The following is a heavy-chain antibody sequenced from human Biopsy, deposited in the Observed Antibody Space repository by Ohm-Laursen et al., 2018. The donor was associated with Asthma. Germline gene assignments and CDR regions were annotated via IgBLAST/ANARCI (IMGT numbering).Heavy chain of an antibody. D-gene: IGHD6-19*01. CDR2: ISGGGPST. Sequence: SLRLSCAASGFPFRGFGMTWVRQAPGRGLEWVATISGGGPSTFYAASVKGRFTISSDTLKNTVFLHLSSLRAEDTAVYYRAKESGTVGWHADYLEEWGRGTLVTVSS. J-gene: IGHJ4*02. CDR3: AKESGTVGWHADYLEE. V-gene: IGHV3-23*01. CDR1: GFPFRGFG.